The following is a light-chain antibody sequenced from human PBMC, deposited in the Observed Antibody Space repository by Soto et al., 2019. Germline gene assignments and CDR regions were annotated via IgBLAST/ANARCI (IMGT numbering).Light chain of an antibody. Sequence: QSVLTQPRSVSGSPGQSVSVSCTGTNSDVGGYNFVSWYQQYPGRAPKLIIYDVTRRPSGVPDRFSGSKSGNTASLTISGLQAEDEADYFCCSYAGSYTYVFGTGTKLTVL. V-gene: IGLV2-11*01. CDR1: NSDVGGYNF. CDR3: CSYAGSYTYV. CDR2: DVT. J-gene: IGLJ1*01.